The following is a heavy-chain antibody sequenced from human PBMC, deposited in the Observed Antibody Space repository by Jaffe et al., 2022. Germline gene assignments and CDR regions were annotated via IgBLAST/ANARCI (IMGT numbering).Heavy chain of an antibody. J-gene: IGHJ4*02. D-gene: IGHD3-10*01. V-gene: IGHV4-61*02. Sequence: QVQLQESGPGLVKPSQTLSLTCTVSGGSISSGSYYWSWIRQPAGKGLEWIGRIYTSGSTNYNPSLKSRVTISVDTSKNQFSLKLSSVTAADTAVYYCARGVKGISFDYWGQGTLVTVSS. CDR3: ARGVKGISFDY. CDR1: GGSISSGSYY. CDR2: IYTSGST.